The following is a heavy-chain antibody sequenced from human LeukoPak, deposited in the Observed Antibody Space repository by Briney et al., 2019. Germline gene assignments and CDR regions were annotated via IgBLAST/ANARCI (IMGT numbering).Heavy chain of an antibody. Sequence: PSETLSLTCTVSGGSISSGSYYRSWIRQPAGKGLEWIGRIYTSGSTNYNPSLRSRVTISVDTSKNQFSLKLSSVTAADTAVYYCARDARIVVVPAARGDAFDIWGQGTMVTVSS. CDR1: GGSISSGSYY. V-gene: IGHV4-61*02. J-gene: IGHJ3*02. CDR3: ARDARIVVVPAARGDAFDI. D-gene: IGHD2-2*01. CDR2: IYTSGST.